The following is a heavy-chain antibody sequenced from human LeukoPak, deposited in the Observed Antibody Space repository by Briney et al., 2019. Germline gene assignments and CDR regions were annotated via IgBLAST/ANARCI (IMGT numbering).Heavy chain of an antibody. CDR2: IYYSGST. D-gene: IGHD3-3*01. J-gene: IGHJ6*03. Sequence: SQTLSLTCTVSGGSISSGDYYWSWIRQPPGKGLEWIGYIYYSGSTYYNPSLKSRVTISVETSKHQFSLKLSSVTAADTAVYYCARDGVHYDFWSGPTGGRYYYYYMDVWGKGTTVTVSS. V-gene: IGHV4-30-4*08. CDR1: GGSISSGDYY. CDR3: ARDGVHYDFWSGPTGGRYYYYYMDV.